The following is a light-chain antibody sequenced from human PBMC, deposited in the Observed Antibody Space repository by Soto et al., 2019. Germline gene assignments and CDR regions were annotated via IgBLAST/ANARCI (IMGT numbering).Light chain of an antibody. CDR3: QSYDSSLSGSKV. J-gene: IGLJ1*01. Sequence: QSVLTQPPSVSGAPGQRVTISCTGTSSHIGAGFDVHWYQQFPGTAPKVLIYRNTNRPPAVPDRFSASKSGTSASLAISGLQAEDEADYYCQSYDSSLSGSKVFGTGTKLTVL. CDR1: SSHIGAGFD. CDR2: RNT. V-gene: IGLV1-40*01.